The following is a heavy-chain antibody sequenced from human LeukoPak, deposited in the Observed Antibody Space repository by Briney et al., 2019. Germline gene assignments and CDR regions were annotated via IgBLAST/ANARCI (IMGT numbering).Heavy chain of an antibody. Sequence: GGSLRLSCAASGFTFSSHWMHWVRQAPGKGLVWVSRTTSDGSRTNYADSVKGRFTISRDNAKNTLDLQMNSLRAEDTAVYYCARVRDDYTYFDCWGQGTLVTVSS. CDR2: TTSDGSRT. CDR3: ARVRDDYTYFDC. V-gene: IGHV3-74*01. CDR1: GFTFSSHW. D-gene: IGHD4-11*01. J-gene: IGHJ4*02.